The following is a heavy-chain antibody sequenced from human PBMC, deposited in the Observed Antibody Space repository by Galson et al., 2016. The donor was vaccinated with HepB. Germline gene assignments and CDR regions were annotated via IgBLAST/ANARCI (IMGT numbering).Heavy chain of an antibody. CDR1: GFTFSAFA. CDR2: IGDYDYDR. V-gene: IGHV3-33*08. D-gene: IGHD5-24*01. J-gene: IGHJ4*02. CDR3: AMKQGTVARRGSSFDY. Sequence: SLRLSCAASGFTFSAFALHWVRQAPGKGLEWVARIGDYDYDRRYAASVRGRFPISSDNIKDILYLEMNGLRAEDTALYYCAMKQGTVARRGSSFDYWGQGTLVTVSS.